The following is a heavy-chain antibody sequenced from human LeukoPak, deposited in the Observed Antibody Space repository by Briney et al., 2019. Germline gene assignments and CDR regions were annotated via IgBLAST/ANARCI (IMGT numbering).Heavy chain of an antibody. CDR1: GGSISSYY. CDR3: ARWYKYSSSWSPVNWFDP. CDR2: IYYSGST. Sequence: PSETLSLTCTVSGGSISSYYWSWIRQPPGKGLEWIGYIYYSGSTNYNPSPKSRVTISVDTSKNQFSLKLSSVTAADTAVYYCARWYKYSSSWSPVNWFDPWGQGTLVTVSS. V-gene: IGHV4-59*01. D-gene: IGHD6-6*01. J-gene: IGHJ5*02.